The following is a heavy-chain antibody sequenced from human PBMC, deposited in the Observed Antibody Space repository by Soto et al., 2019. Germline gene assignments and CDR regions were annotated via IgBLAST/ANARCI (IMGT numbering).Heavy chain of an antibody. Sequence: QVQLQQWGAGLLKPSETLSLTCAVYGGSFSGYYWSWIRQPPGKGLEWIGEINHSGSTNYNPSLKRRVTISVDTSKNQSSLQLSSVTAGDTAVYYCARGGSTRLHYYGMDVWGQGTTVTVSS. CDR3: ARGGSTRLHYYGMDV. CDR1: GGSFSGYY. J-gene: IGHJ6*02. CDR2: INHSGST. V-gene: IGHV4-34*01.